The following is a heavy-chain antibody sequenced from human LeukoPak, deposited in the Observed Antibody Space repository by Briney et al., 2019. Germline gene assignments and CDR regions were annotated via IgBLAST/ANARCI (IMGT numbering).Heavy chain of an antibody. Sequence: PSETLSLTCTVSGGSISSYYWSWIRQPPGKGLEWIGYIYYSGSTNYNPSLKSRVTISVDTSKNQFSLKLSSVTAADTAVYYCARGIAANYDAFDIWGQGTMVTVSS. CDR1: GGSISSYY. CDR3: ARGIAANYDAFDI. V-gene: IGHV4-59*01. J-gene: IGHJ3*02. CDR2: IYYSGST. D-gene: IGHD6-13*01.